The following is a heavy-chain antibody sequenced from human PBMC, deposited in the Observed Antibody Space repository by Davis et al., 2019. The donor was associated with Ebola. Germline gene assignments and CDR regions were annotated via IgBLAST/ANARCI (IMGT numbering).Heavy chain of an antibody. V-gene: IGHV3-7*01. J-gene: IGHJ6*02. D-gene: IGHD3-3*01. CDR3: AKDRNTIFGVAYYYYGMDV. CDR1: GFTFSSYG. CDR2: IKQDGSEK. Sequence: GGSLRLSCAASGFTFSSYGMSWVRQAPGKGLEWVANIKQDGSEKYYVDSVKGRFTISRDNAKNSLYLQMNSLRAEDTAVYYCAKDRNTIFGVAYYYYGMDVWGQGTTVTVSS.